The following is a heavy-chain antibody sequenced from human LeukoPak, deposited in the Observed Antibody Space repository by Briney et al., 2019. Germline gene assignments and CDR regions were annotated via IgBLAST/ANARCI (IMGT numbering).Heavy chain of an antibody. CDR2: IYYSGTT. CDR3: ARSRYNWNYYFDY. D-gene: IGHD1-7*01. Sequence: SETLSLTCTVSGDSVSGYYWSWIRQPPGKGLEWIGYIYYSGTTNYNPSLNSRVTISVDTSKNEASLKLSSVTAADTAVYYCARSRYNWNYYFDYWGQGTLVIVSS. V-gene: IGHV4-59*02. J-gene: IGHJ4*02. CDR1: GDSVSGYY.